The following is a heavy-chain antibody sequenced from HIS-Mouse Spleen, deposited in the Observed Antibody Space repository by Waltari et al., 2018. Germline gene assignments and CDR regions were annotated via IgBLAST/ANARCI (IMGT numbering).Heavy chain of an antibody. Sequence: QVQLQESGPGLVKPSETLSLTCTVSGGSISSYYWSWIRQPPGKGLEWSGYIYYSGSTNYKPSLKSRVTLSVDTSKNQFSLKLSSVTAADTAVYYCARENLAYSSGWYWFDPWGQGTLVTVSS. CDR3: ARENLAYSSGWYWFDP. J-gene: IGHJ5*02. CDR1: GGSISSYY. D-gene: IGHD6-19*01. V-gene: IGHV4-59*01. CDR2: IYYSGST.